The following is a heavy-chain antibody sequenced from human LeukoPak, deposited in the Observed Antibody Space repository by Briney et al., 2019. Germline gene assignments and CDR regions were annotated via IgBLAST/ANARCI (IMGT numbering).Heavy chain of an antibody. CDR1: GGTFSSYA. CDR2: INPNSGGT. J-gene: IGHJ4*02. V-gene: IGHV1-2*06. D-gene: IGHD3-3*01. CDR3: AFLEEWSNFDY. Sequence: ASVKVSCKXSGGTFSSYAISWVRQAPGQGLEWMGRINPNSGGTNYAQKFQGRVTMTRDTSISTAYMELSRLRSDDTAVYYCAFLEEWSNFDYWGQGTLVTVSS.